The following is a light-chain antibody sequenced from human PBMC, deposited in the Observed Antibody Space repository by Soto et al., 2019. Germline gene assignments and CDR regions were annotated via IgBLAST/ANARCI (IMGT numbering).Light chain of an antibody. CDR2: GAS. CDR1: QSVSSN. J-gene: IGKJ4*01. CDR3: QQYNNWPLT. Sequence: EIVMTQSPATLSVSPGESATLSCRASQSVSSNLAWYQQKPGQAPRLLIYGASTRATGIPARFSGSGSGTEFTLTLSSRQSEDFAVYYCQQYNNWPLTVGGGTKVEIK. V-gene: IGKV3-15*01.